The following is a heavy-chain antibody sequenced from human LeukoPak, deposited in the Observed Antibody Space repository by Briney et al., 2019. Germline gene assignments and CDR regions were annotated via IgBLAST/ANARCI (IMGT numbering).Heavy chain of an antibody. J-gene: IGHJ6*03. CDR2: IIPIFGTA. Sequence: ASVKVSCKASGGTFSSCGISWVRQAPGQGLEWMGGIIPIFGTANYAQKFQGRVTITADKSTSTAYMEVSSLRSEDTAVYYCARVSSDYDKAHDNYYQYIDVWGKGTTVTVSS. CDR3: ARVSSDYDKAHDNYYQYIDV. CDR1: GGTFSSCG. V-gene: IGHV1-69*06. D-gene: IGHD5-12*01.